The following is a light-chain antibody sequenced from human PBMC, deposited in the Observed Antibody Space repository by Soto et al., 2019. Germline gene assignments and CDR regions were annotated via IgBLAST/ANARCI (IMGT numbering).Light chain of an antibody. V-gene: IGKV1-9*01. Sequence: IQLTQSPSSLSASIGDRVTITCRASQAINSYLAWYKQKPRKAPELLIDAASTLQSGVTSRFSGSGSGTDFTLTISSLQTEGFATYYCAQLKCYPLACGGGTKVVIK. CDR3: AQLKCYPLA. CDR1: QAINSY. CDR2: AAS. J-gene: IGKJ4*01.